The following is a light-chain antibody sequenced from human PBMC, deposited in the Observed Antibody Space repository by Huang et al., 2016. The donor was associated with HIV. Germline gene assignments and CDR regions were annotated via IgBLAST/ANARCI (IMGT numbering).Light chain of an antibody. CDR1: QSIRNRY. J-gene: IGKJ2*01. CDR2: DAS. Sequence: EIVLTQSPATLSLSPGERATLSCRANQSIRNRYLAWFQQKPGLAPRLRIYDASNRATGSPDRFRGGGSGTDFTLTISRLEAEEFAVYYCQQYGSSSYTFGQGTKLELK. V-gene: IGKV3D-20*01. CDR3: QQYGSSSYT.